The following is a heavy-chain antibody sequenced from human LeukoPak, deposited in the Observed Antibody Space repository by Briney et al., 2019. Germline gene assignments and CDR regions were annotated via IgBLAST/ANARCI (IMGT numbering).Heavy chain of an antibody. V-gene: IGHV3-66*01. CDR2: VYSRDRT. J-gene: IGHJ4*02. CDR3: ARGYLIDY. CDR1: GFTVNSNY. D-gene: IGHD1-26*01. Sequence: PGGSLRLSCAASGFTVNSNYMSWVRQAPGGGLEWVSVVYSRDRTYYADSVKGTFTISRDDSTNTLYLLMNSLRAEDTAVYYCARGYLIDYWGQGTLVTVSS.